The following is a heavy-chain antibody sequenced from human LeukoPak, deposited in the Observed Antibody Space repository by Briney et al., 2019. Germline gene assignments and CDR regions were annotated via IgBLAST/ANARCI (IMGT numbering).Heavy chain of an antibody. CDR1: GFTFSDYY. D-gene: IGHD3-10*01. J-gene: IGHJ4*02. V-gene: IGHV3-11*01. CDR3: ARGRRVRGVFFDY. CDR2: ISSSNSNI. Sequence: GGSLRLSCEASGFTFSDYYMSWIRQAPGKGLEWVSYISSSNSNIYYADSVKGRFTISRDNAKNPLYLQMNSLRAEDTAVYYCARGRRVRGVFFDYWGQGSLVTVSS.